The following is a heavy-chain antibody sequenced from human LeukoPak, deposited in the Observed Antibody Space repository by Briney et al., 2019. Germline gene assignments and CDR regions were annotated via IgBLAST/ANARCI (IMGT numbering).Heavy chain of an antibody. V-gene: IGHV3-7*01. D-gene: IGHD5-24*01. CDR1: GFTFNSHA. CDR3: ARDPQMATYDY. CDR2: IKQDGSEK. J-gene: IGHJ4*02. Sequence: GGSLRLSCAGSGFTFNSHALSWVRQAPGKGLEWVANIKQDGSEKYYVDSVKGRFTISRDNAKNSLYLQMNSLRAEDTAVYYCARDPQMATYDYWGQGTLVTVSS.